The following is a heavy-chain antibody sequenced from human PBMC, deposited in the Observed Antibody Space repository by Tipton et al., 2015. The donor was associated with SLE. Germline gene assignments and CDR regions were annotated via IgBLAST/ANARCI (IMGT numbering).Heavy chain of an antibody. V-gene: IGHV4-59*08. D-gene: IGHD3-3*01. Sequence: TLSLTCTVSAGSISTYYWSWIRQPPEKGLEWIGYIDYSGSTNYDPSLKSRVTISVDTSKNQFSLKLSSVTAADTAVYYCARNYDFWGGDRDYWGQGTLVTVSS. J-gene: IGHJ4*02. CDR3: ARNYDFWGGDRDY. CDR2: IDYSGST. CDR1: AGSISTYY.